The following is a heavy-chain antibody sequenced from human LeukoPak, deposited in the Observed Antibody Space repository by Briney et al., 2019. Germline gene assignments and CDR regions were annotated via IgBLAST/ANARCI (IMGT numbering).Heavy chain of an antibody. CDR2: ISAYNGNT. V-gene: IGHV1-18*01. J-gene: IGHJ6*02. D-gene: IGHD6-6*01. CDR1: GYSFTSYA. CDR3: ARRSSSASSYYYYGMDV. Sequence: GASVKVSCKASGYSFTSYAISWVRQAPGQGLEWMGWISAYNGNTNYAQKLQGRVTMTTDTSTSTACMELRSLRSDDTAVYYCARRSSSASSYYYYGMDVWGQGTTVTVSS.